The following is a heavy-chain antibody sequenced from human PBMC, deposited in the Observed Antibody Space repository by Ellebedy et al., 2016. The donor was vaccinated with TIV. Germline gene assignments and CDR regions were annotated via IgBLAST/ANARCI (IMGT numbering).Heavy chain of an antibody. J-gene: IGHJ6*02. Sequence: MPSETLSLTCTVSGGSISNSDYYWNWIRQPPGKGLEWIGSIYYSGSAYYNPFLTSRVNISVDTSKSQLSLTLTSVTAADTAVYYCVRGQREYTQKPGYYHYDGMDVWGQGTTVTVSS. D-gene: IGHD1-1*01. CDR1: GGSISNSDYY. V-gene: IGHV4-39*07. CDR3: VRGQREYTQKPGYYHYDGMDV. CDR2: IYYSGSA.